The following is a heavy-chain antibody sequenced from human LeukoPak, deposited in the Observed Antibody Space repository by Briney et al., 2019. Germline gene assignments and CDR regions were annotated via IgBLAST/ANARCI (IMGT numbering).Heavy chain of an antibody. J-gene: IGHJ6*03. CDR1: GGSISSYY. V-gene: IGHV4-4*07. D-gene: IGHD2-2*02. CDR3: ARSRYCSSTSCYRGMDV. Sequence: SETLSLTCTVSGGSISSYYWSWIRQPAGKGLEWIGRIYTSGSTNYNPSLKSRVTISVDTSENQFSLKLTSVTAADTAVYYCARSRYCSSTSCYRGMDVWGKGTTVTVSS. CDR2: IYTSGST.